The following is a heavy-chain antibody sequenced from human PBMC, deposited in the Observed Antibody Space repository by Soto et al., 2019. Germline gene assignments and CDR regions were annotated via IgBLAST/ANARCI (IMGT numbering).Heavy chain of an antibody. CDR3: ARVLRYHAFDI. V-gene: IGHV3-66*01. D-gene: IGHD1-1*01. CDR1: GFTVSSNY. J-gene: IGHJ3*02. Sequence: EVQLVESGGGLVQPGGSLRLSCAASGFTVSSNYMSWVRQAPGKGLEWVSVIYSGGSTYYADSVKGRFTISRDNSKNTLYLQMNSLRAEDTAVYYCARVLRYHAFDIWGQGTMVTASS. CDR2: IYSGGST.